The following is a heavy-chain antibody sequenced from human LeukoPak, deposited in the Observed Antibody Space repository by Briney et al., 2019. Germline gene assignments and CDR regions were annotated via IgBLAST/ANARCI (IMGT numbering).Heavy chain of an antibody. CDR2: ISSSSSYI. J-gene: IGHJ4*02. V-gene: IGHV3-21*01. CDR3: ARDFHTYYYGSGEYYFDY. CDR1: GFTFSSYS. Sequence: GGSLRLYCAASGFTFSSYSMNWVRQAPGKGLEWVSSISSSSSYIYYADSVKGRFTISRDNAKNSLYLQMNSLRAEDTAVYYCARDFHTYYYGSGEYYFDYWGQGTLVTVSS. D-gene: IGHD3-10*01.